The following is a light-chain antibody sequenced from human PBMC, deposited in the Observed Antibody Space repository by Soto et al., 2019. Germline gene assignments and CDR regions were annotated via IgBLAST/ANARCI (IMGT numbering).Light chain of an antibody. J-gene: IGKJ3*01. CDR2: DAS. CDR3: QHRRT. V-gene: IGKV3-11*01. CDR1: QSVGIY. Sequence: EVVLTQSPATLSLSPGERATLSCRASQSVGIYLAWYQQRPGQAPRLLIYDASNRATGIPARFSGSGSGTDFTLTISNLAPDDFAVYYCQHRRTFGPGTNVDVK.